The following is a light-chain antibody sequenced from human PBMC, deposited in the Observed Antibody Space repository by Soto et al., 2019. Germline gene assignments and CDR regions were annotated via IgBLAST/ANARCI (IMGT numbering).Light chain of an antibody. CDR2: GAS. J-gene: IGKJ4*01. V-gene: IGKV3-20*01. Sequence: IVMTQSPATLSVSPGERATLSCRASQSVSSNLAWYQQKPGQAPRLLIYGASSRATGIPDRFSGGGSGTDFTLTISRLEPEDFAVYYCQQFSSYPLTFGGGTKVDIK. CDR1: QSVSSN. CDR3: QQFSSYPLT.